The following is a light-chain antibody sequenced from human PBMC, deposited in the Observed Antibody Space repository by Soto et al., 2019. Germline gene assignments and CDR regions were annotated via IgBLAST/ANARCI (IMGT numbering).Light chain of an antibody. CDR3: QHYNSYSEA. J-gene: IGKJ1*01. V-gene: IGKV3D-15*01. Sequence: EIVMTQSPATLSVSPGERATLSCRASQSVISNLAWYQQKPGQAPRLLIYGASNRATGIPDRFSGSGSGTDFTLTISSLQPDDFATYYCQHYNSYSEAFGQGTKVDIK. CDR1: QSVISN. CDR2: GAS.